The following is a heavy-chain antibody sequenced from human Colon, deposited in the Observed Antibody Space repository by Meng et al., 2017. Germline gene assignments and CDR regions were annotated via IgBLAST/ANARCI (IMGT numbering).Heavy chain of an antibody. CDR1: RDSVSSNPYY. J-gene: IGHJ4*02. CDR3: ARDPLAVGPTDRGLDS. D-gene: IGHD1-26*01. V-gene: IGHV4-31*03. Sequence: QVQPQESGPRLLKPSQTLSLPSTLPRDSVSSNPYYWTWIRQHPGTGLEWIGYIYSGGISHYNPSLKSRITMSIDTSKNQFSLQLTSVTAADTAIYYCARDPLAVGPTDRGLDSWGQGTLVTVSS. CDR2: IYSGGIS.